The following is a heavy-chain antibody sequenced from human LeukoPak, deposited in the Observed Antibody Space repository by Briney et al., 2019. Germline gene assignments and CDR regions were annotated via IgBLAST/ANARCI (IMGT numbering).Heavy chain of an antibody. D-gene: IGHD5-18*01. V-gene: IGHV5-10-1*01. CDR2: IDPSDSYT. J-gene: IGHJ4*02. CDR3: ARRGYSYGLFDY. Sequence: GESLRIPCKGSGYSFTSYWNSWVRQMPGKGLEWMGRIDPSDSYTSYSPSFQGHVTISADKSISTAYLQWSSLKASDTAMYYCARRGYSYGLFDYWGQGTLVTVSS. CDR1: GYSFTSYW.